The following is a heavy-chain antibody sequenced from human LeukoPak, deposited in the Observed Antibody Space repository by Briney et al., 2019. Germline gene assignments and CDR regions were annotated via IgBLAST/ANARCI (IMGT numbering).Heavy chain of an antibody. CDR2: IWYHRGKK. J-gene: IGHJ4*02. CDR3: AKGDNYKPLYFDN. CDR1: GFTFSDYG. Sequence: GGTLTLSCAASGFTFSDYGMHWVRQAQGKGLEWVAVIWYHRGKKFYPDSVERRFTISSDNSKNTLFLQMNSLRDEDTAVYYCAKGDNYKPLYFDNWGQGSLVTVTA. D-gene: IGHD1-20*01. V-gene: IGHV3-33*06.